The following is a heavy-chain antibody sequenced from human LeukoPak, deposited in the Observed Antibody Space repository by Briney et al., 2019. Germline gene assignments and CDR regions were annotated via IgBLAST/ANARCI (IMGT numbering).Heavy chain of an antibody. D-gene: IGHD5-12*01. Sequence: GGSLRLSCAASGFTFSDYYMSWIRQAPGKGLEWVSYISSSGSTIYYADSVKGRFTISRDNAKNSLYLQMNSLRAEDTAVYYCARRAYAHSGYDLPYYYYYMDVWGKGTTVTVSS. V-gene: IGHV3-11*04. CDR1: GFTFSDYY. J-gene: IGHJ6*03. CDR3: ARRAYAHSGYDLPYYYYYMDV. CDR2: ISSSGSTI.